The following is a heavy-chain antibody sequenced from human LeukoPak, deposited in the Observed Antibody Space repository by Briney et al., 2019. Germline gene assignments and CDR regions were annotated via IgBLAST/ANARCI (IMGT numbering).Heavy chain of an antibody. CDR2: ISWNRGSI. V-gene: IGHV3-9*01. D-gene: IGHD6-13*01. J-gene: IGHJ2*01. Sequence: GGSLRLSCAASGFTFDDYGVHWVRQAPGKGLEWVSGISWNRGSIGYADSVKGRFTISRDTAKNSLYLQMNSLRPEDTALYYCAKGGAGADNYWYFDLWGRGTLVTVSS. CDR3: AKGGAGADNYWYFDL. CDR1: GFTFDDYG.